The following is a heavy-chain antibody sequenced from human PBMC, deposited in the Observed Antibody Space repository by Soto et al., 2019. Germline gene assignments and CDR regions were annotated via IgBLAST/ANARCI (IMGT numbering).Heavy chain of an antibody. Sequence: SETLSLTCAVYGGSFSGYYWSWIRQPPGKGLEWIGEINHSGNTNYNPSLKSRVTISVDASKNQLFLNLSSVTAADTAMYYCARHHVRGRTIAGAAEFWGQGTLVTVSS. V-gene: IGHV4-34*01. CDR1: GGSFSGYY. CDR3: ARHHVRGRTIAGAAEF. D-gene: IGHD6-13*01. J-gene: IGHJ4*02. CDR2: INHSGNT.